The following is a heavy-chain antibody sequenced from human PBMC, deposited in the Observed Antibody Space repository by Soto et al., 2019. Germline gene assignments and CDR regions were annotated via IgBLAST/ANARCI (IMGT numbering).Heavy chain of an antibody. CDR1: GGSIGSGGYY. V-gene: IGHV4-31*03. CDR3: ARVRVIRMNWFDP. D-gene: IGHD3-16*02. J-gene: IGHJ5*02. CDR2: IYYSGST. Sequence: PSETLSLTCTVSGGSIGSGGYYWSWIRQHPGKGLEWIGYIYYSGSTYYNPSLKSRVTISVDTSKNQFSLKLSSVTAADTAVYYCARVRVIRMNWFDPWGQGTLVTAPQ.